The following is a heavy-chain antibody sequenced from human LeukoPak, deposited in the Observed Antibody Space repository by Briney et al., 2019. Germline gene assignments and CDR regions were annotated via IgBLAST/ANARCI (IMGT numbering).Heavy chain of an antibody. CDR2: LYSGGDT. CDR1: GFTVSSNY. D-gene: IGHD2-8*01. Sequence: GRSLRLSCTTSGFTVSSNYMSWVRQAPGRGLEWVSVLYSGGDTYYADSVNGRFTISRDNSKNTLYLQMNSLRAEDTAVYYCARGPKRALISNWGQGTLVTVSS. CDR3: ARGPKRALISN. V-gene: IGHV3-66*02. J-gene: IGHJ4*02.